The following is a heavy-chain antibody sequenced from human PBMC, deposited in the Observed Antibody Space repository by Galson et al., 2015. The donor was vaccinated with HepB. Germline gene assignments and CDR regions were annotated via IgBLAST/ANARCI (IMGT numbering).Heavy chain of an antibody. CDR2: ISPRGRNT. D-gene: IGHD2-15*01. V-gene: IGHV1-18*01. J-gene: IGHJ5*02. Sequence: SVKVSCKASGYTFSSYSITWVRQAPGQGLEWVGWISPRGRNTNYAQNFQGRVTMTTDTSTSTAYMELRRLRSDDTAIYYCARGALVAAVGATQNNWFDPWGRGTLVTVSS. CDR1: GYTFSSYS. CDR3: ARGALVAAVGATQNNWFDP.